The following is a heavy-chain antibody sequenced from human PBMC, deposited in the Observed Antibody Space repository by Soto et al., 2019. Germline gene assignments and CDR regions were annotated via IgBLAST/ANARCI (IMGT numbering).Heavy chain of an antibody. V-gene: IGHV3-23*01. Sequence: DVQLLESGGHLVQPGGSLRLSCAASGFTFSSYAMSWVRQAPGKGLEWVSSVRAGGDMTYDSDSVKGRFTISRDNSNNALFLQMNSLRIEYTALYYCARGDRGGSGSPASYYYSGLDVWGQGTTVTVS. CDR2: VRAGGDMT. CDR1: GFTFSSYA. J-gene: IGHJ6*02. D-gene: IGHD3-10*01. CDR3: ARGDRGGSGSPASYYYSGLDV.